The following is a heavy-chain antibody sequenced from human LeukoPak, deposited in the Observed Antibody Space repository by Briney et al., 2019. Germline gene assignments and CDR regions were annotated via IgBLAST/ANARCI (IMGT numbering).Heavy chain of an antibody. CDR1: GFTFSSYS. V-gene: IGHV3-21*04. Sequence: GGSLRLSCAASGFTFSSYSMNWVRQAPGKGLEWVSSISSSSSSYIYYADSVKGRFTISRDNAKNSLYLQMNSLRAEDTAVYYCAKDYDFWSGPRIAFDIWGQGTMVTVSS. CDR3: AKDYDFWSGPRIAFDI. CDR2: ISSSSSSYI. D-gene: IGHD3-3*01. J-gene: IGHJ3*02.